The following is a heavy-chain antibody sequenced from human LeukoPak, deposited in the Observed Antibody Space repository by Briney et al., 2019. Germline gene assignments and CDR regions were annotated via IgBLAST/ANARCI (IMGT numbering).Heavy chain of an antibody. Sequence: GESLRLSCAASGFTFSSYAMSWVRQAPGKGLEWVSAISGSGGSTYYADSVKGRFTISRDNSKNTLYLQMNSLRAEDTAVYYCAKYSYCGGDCSLLLEYFQHWGQGTLVTVSS. J-gene: IGHJ1*01. CDR2: ISGSGGST. CDR1: GFTFSSYA. D-gene: IGHD2-21*02. CDR3: AKYSYCGGDCSLLLEYFQH. V-gene: IGHV3-23*01.